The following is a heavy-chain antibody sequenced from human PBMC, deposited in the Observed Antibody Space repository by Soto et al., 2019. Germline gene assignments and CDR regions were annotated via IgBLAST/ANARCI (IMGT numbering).Heavy chain of an antibody. D-gene: IGHD3-16*01. CDR2: IYWDDDK. J-gene: IGHJ5*02. Sequence: QITLKESGPTLVKPTQTLTLTCTFSGFSLTTRGVGVGWIRQPPGKALECLALIYWDDDKRYSPSLQSRLSTXRXTXXTLVVLTLTNLDPVDTATYYCAHVPNYYQYDWFDPWGQGTLVSVSS. CDR1: GFSLTTRGVG. V-gene: IGHV2-5*02. CDR3: AHVPNYYQYDWFDP.